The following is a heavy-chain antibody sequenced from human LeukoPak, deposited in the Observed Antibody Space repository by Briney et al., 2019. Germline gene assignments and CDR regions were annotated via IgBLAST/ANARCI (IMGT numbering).Heavy chain of an antibody. V-gene: IGHV4-34*01. CDR1: GGSFSGYY. J-gene: IGHJ4*02. Sequence: SETLSLTCAVYGGSFSGYYWSWIRQPPGKGLEWIGEINHSGSTNYNPSLKSRVTISVDTSKNQFSLKLSSVTAADTAVYYCARRGGLGAAARVWSLIDYWGQGTLVTVSS. CDR3: ARRGGLGAAARVWSLIDY. D-gene: IGHD6-13*01. CDR2: INHSGST.